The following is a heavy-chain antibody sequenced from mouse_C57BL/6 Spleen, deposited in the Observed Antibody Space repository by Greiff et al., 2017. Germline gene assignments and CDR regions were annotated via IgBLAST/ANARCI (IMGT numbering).Heavy chain of an antibody. Sequence: VQLQQSGAELVRPGASVKLSCKASGYTFTDYYINWVKQRPGQGLEWIARIYPGSGNTYYNEKFKGKATLTAEKSSSTAYMQLSSLTSEDSAVYFCAREETEAMDYWGQGTSVTVSS. V-gene: IGHV1-76*01. CDR2: IYPGSGNT. CDR3: AREETEAMDY. J-gene: IGHJ4*01. CDR1: GYTFTDYY.